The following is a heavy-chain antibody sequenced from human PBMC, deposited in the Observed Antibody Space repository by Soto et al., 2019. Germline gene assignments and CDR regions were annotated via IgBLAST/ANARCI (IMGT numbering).Heavy chain of an antibody. Sequence: ASVKVSCKASGGTFSSYTISWVRQAPGQGLEWMGRIIPILGIANYAQKFQGRVTITADKSTSTAYMELSSLRSEDTAVYYCARGGLEISFDYWGQGTLVTVSS. CDR2: IIPILGIA. CDR1: GGTFSSYT. D-gene: IGHD3-16*01. CDR3: ARGGLEISFDY. J-gene: IGHJ4*02. V-gene: IGHV1-69*02.